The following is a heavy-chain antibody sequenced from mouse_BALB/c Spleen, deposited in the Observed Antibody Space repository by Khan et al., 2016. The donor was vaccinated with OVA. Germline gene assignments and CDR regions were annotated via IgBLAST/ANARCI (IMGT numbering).Heavy chain of an antibody. CDR1: GYSITTDYA. Sequence: EVQLQESGPGLVKPSQSLSLTCTVTGYSITTDYAWNWLRQFPGNKLEWMGFISYSGYTKYNPSLKSRISITRDTSKNPFFLQLKSVTTEDTARYYCARVYGGDFDYWGQGTTLTVSS. J-gene: IGHJ2*01. CDR3: ARVYGGDFDY. CDR2: ISYSGYT. V-gene: IGHV3-2*02. D-gene: IGHD1-1*01.